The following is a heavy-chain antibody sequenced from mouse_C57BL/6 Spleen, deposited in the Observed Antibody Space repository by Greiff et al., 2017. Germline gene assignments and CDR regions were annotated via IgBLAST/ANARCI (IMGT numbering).Heavy chain of an antibody. CDR1: GYTSPSSW. D-gene: IGHD1-1*01. CDR3: ARNYYGSSGYAMDY. Sequence: QVQLQQPGAELVKPGASVKLSCRASGYTSPSSWLHWVKRRPGRGLGWIGRIDPNSGGTKYNEKFKSKATLTVDKPSSTAYMQLSSLTSEDSAVYYCARNYYGSSGYAMDYWGQGTSVTVSS. CDR2: IDPNSGGT. V-gene: IGHV1-72*01. J-gene: IGHJ4*01.